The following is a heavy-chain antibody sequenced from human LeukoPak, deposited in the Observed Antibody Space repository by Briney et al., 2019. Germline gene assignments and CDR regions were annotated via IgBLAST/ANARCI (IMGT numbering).Heavy chain of an antibody. CDR1: GFTFSSYW. D-gene: IGHD3-3*01. V-gene: IGHV3-74*01. CDR2: INTDGTST. CDR3: ARPLHDLWSGYQPHWFDP. J-gene: IGHJ5*02. Sequence: TGGSLRLSCAASGFTFSSYWMHWVRQAPGKGLVWVSRINTDGTSTSYADSVKGRFTISRDNAKNTLYLQLNSLRAEDTAVYYWARPLHDLWSGYQPHWFDPWGQGTLVTVSS.